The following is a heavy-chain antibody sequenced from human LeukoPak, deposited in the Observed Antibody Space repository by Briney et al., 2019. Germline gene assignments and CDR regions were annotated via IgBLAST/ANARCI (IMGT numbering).Heavy chain of an antibody. Sequence: PSETLSLTCTVSGYSISSGYYWGWIRQPPGKGLEWIGSIYYSGSTYYNPSLKSRVTISVDTSKNQFSLKLSSVTAADTAVYYCARSNYAPLAPDYWGQGTLVTVSS. CDR3: ARSNYAPLAPDY. CDR2: IYYSGST. D-gene: IGHD3-16*01. V-gene: IGHV4-38-2*02. CDR1: GYSISSGYY. J-gene: IGHJ4*02.